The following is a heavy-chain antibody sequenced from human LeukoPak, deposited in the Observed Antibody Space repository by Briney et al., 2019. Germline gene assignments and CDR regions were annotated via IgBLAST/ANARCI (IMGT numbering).Heavy chain of an antibody. CDR1: GFTVSSNY. D-gene: IGHD6-19*01. Sequence: GGSLRLSCAASGFTVSSNYMSWVRQAPGKGLEWVSIIYSDGSTDYADSVKGRFIISRDNSKNTLYLQMNSLRAEDTAVYYCARDGTDSSGPIFDYWGQGTLVTVSS. V-gene: IGHV3-53*05. CDR3: ARDGTDSSGPIFDY. CDR2: IYSDGST. J-gene: IGHJ4*02.